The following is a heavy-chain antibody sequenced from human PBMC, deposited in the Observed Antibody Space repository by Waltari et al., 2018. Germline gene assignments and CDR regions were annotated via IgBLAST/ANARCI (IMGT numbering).Heavy chain of an antibody. CDR2: IKQDGSEK. CDR3: ARSSGWYGDAFDI. J-gene: IGHJ3*02. Sequence: EVQLVESGGGLVQPGGSLRLSCAASGFTFSSYWMSWVRQAPGKGLGWVANIKQDGSEKYYVDSVKGRFTISRDNAKNSLYLQMNSLRAEDTAVYYCARSSGWYGDAFDIWGQGTMVTVSS. D-gene: IGHD6-19*01. V-gene: IGHV3-7*04. CDR1: GFTFSSYW.